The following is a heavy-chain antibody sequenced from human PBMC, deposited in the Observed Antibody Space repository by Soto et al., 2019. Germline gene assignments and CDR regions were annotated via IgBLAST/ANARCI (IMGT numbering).Heavy chain of an antibody. Sequence: LSLSCTVAGGSMSSGDYYWSWMGQPAGKGLEWIGYIYYNGSTYYNPSLKSRVTISVDTSKNQFSLKLSYVTAADTAVYYCHRVRLLSPGYNYDGLEVWGQGTTVTVSS. CDR1: GGSMSSGDYY. V-gene: IGHV4-30-4*01. J-gene: IGHJ6*02. CDR2: IYYNGST. D-gene: IGHD2-21*02. CDR3: HRVRLLSPGYNYDGLEV.